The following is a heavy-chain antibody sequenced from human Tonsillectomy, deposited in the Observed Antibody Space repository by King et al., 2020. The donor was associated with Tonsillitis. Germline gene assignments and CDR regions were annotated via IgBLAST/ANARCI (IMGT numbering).Heavy chain of an antibody. Sequence: VQLVQSGGGLVKPGGSLRLSCAASGFTFSDYYMNWIRQAPGKGLEWVSYIGSSGTTIYYADSVKGRFTISRDNAKNSLVLQMNSLRAEDTAVYYCAGELYHGSGTDYDENGNHYYGMDVWGQGTTVTVSS. CDR1: GFTFSDYY. CDR3: AGELYHGSGTDYDENGNHYYGMDV. D-gene: IGHD3-10*01. J-gene: IGHJ6*02. V-gene: IGHV3-11*01. CDR2: IGSSGTTI.